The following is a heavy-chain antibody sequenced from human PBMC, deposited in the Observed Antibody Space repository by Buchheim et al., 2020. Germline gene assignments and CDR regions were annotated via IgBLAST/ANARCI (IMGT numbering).Heavy chain of an antibody. CDR1: GFTFSNYW. Sequence: EVLLVESGGGFVQPGGSLRLSCAASGFTFSNYWMTWVRQAPGKGLEWVANINQDGSEKYSVDSVKGRVTISRDNAENSLYLQMNSLRAEDTAVYYCAKDSQWLKPEYFDCWGQGTL. J-gene: IGHJ4*02. V-gene: IGHV3-7*01. CDR3: AKDSQWLKPEYFDC. D-gene: IGHD6-19*01. CDR2: INQDGSEK.